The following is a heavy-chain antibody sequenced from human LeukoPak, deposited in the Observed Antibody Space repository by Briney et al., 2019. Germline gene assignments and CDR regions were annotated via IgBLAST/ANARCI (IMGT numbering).Heavy chain of an antibody. CDR3: ARGGYDDYYYGMDV. J-gene: IGHJ6*02. D-gene: IGHD5-12*01. Sequence: PGRSLRLSCAASGFTFSSYAMHWVRQAPGKGLEWVAVISYDGSNKYYADSVKGRFTISRDNAKNTLYLQMNSLRAEDTAVYYCARGGYDDYYYGMDVWGQGTTVTVSS. V-gene: IGHV3-30-3*01. CDR1: GFTFSSYA. CDR2: ISYDGSNK.